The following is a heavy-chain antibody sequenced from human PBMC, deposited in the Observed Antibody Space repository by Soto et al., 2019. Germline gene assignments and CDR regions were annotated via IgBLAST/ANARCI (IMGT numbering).Heavy chain of an antibody. CDR3: ARGTIAARHAN. CDR1: GGSLSGYY. Sequence: QVQLQQWGAGLLKPSETLSLTCAVYGGSLSGYYWSWIRQSPEKGLEWIGEVDLSGSTTYDPSLKSRVPLSLDTSKSQLSLRLTSVTAADTAVYYCARGTIAARHANWGQGTLVTVSS. J-gene: IGHJ4*02. V-gene: IGHV4-34*02. CDR2: VDLSGST. D-gene: IGHD6-6*01.